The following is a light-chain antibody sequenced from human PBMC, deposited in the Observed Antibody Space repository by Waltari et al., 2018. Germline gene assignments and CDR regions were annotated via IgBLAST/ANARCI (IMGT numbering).Light chain of an antibody. CDR1: TGAVTSDHY. CDR2: SKF. V-gene: IGLV7-43*01. Sequence: QTVVTQEPSLTGSPGGTVTLTCASSTGAVTSDHYPNWFQQKPGKPPKTLIDSKFKRHSWSSARFAGALLGVNAALTLSDVQPEDEADSYCLLYYGGARVFGGGTRLTVL. CDR3: LLYYGGARV. J-gene: IGLJ3*02.